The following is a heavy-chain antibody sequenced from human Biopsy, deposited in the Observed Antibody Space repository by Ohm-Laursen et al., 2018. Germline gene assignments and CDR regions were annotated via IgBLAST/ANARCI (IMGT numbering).Heavy chain of an antibody. Sequence: SLRLSCAATGFRFSDYNMRWIRQAPGRGLEWVSYISGGVTIYYRDSMKGRVTISRDNAKNSLYLQMHSLRAEDTAVYYCARDTRWSPYSMDVWGQGTTVTVSS. CDR3: ARDTRWSPYSMDV. J-gene: IGHJ6*02. D-gene: IGHD4-23*01. CDR1: GFRFSDYN. CDR2: ISGGVTI. V-gene: IGHV3-11*01.